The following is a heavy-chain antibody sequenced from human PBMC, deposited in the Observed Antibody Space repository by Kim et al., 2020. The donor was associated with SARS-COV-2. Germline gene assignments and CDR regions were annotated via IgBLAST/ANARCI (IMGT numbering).Heavy chain of an antibody. D-gene: IGHD3-9*01. CDR1: GFTFSSYA. CDR2: ISGSGGST. Sequence: GGSLRLSCAASGFTFSSYAMSWVRQAPGKGLEWVSAISGSGGSTYYADSVKGRFTISRDNSKNTLYLQMNGLRAEDTAVYYCAKENPYDILTGHYYFDYWGQGTLVTVSS. V-gene: IGHV3-23*01. CDR3: AKENPYDILTGHYYFDY. J-gene: IGHJ4*02.